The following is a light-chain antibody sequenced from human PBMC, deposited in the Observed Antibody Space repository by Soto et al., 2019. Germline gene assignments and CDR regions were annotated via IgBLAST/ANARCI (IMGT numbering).Light chain of an antibody. CDR3: CSYAGSGTDKYV. CDR1: SSDIGTYNF. J-gene: IGLJ1*01. CDR2: DDI. Sequence: QSVLTQPASVSGSPGQSITISCTGTSSDIGTYNFVSWYQQLPGEAPKFMIYDDIKRPSGVSNRFSGSKSGNTDSLTISGLQAEDEADYYCCSYAGSGTDKYVFGGGTKVTVL. V-gene: IGLV2-23*01.